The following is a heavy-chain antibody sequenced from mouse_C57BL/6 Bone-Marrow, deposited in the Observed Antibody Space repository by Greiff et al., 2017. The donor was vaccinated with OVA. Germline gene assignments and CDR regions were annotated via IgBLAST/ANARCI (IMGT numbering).Heavy chain of an antibody. CDR1: GFTFNTYA. J-gene: IGHJ2*01. CDR3: VANWDD. D-gene: IGHD4-1*01. V-gene: IGHV10-1*02. CDR2: IRSKSNNYAT. Sequence: DVKLVESGGGLVQPKGSLKLSCAASGFTFNTYAMNWVRQAPGKGLEWVARIRSKSNNYATYYADSVKDRFTISRDDSQSMLYLQMNNLKTEDTAMYYCVANWDDWGQGTTLTVSS.